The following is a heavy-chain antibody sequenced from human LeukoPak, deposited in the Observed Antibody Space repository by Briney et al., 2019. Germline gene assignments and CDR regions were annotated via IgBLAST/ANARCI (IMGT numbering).Heavy chain of an antibody. D-gene: IGHD1-26*01. Sequence: ASVKVSCKAFDYTFTSYGISWVRQAPGQGLEWMGWISAYNGNTNYAQKLQGRVTMPTDTSKSTAYMELRSLRSDDTAVYYCARNHHSQIVGATPNFDYWGQGTLVTVSA. CDR1: DYTFTSYG. CDR2: ISAYNGNT. CDR3: ARNHHSQIVGATPNFDY. V-gene: IGHV1-18*01. J-gene: IGHJ4*02.